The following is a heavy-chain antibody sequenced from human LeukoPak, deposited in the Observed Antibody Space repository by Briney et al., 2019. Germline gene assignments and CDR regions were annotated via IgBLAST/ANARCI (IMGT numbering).Heavy chain of an antibody. CDR3: AKDRGYGSGSWFDY. V-gene: IGHV3-9*03. Sequence: GGSLRLSCAASGFTFDDYAVHWVRQAPGKGLEWVSGISWNSGSICYADSVKGRFTISRDNAKNSLYLQMNSLRAEDMALYYCAKDRGYGSGSWFDYWGQGTLVTVSS. CDR2: ISWNSGSI. CDR1: GFTFDDYA. J-gene: IGHJ4*02. D-gene: IGHD3-10*01.